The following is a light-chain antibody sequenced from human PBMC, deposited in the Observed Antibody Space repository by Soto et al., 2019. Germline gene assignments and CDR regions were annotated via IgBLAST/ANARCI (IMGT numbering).Light chain of an antibody. CDR2: AAS. CDR1: QGISSY. Sequence: DLQLTQSPSFLSASVGDRVTITCRASQGISSYLAWYQQEPGKAPKLLIYAASTLQSGVPSRFSGSGSGTEFTLTISSLQPEDFATYYCQQLNSYPITFGQGTRLEI. CDR3: QQLNSYPIT. J-gene: IGKJ5*01. V-gene: IGKV1-9*01.